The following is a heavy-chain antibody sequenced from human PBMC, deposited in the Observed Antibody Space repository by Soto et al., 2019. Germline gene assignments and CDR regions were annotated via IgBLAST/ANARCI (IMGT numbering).Heavy chain of an antibody. J-gene: IGHJ4*02. CDR2: ISGGGYTA. CDR3: AKAQGVATIQSNFAY. CDR1: GLTSRSHA. V-gene: IGHV3-23*01. Sequence: EVQLLESGGGLVQPGGSLRLSCVVSGLTSRSHAMSWVRQAPGQGLEWVAGISGGGYTAYYPDSVRGRFTISRDNFNNTVSLQLDNLRADDTAVYYCAKAQGVATIQSNFAYWGQGNLVTVSS. D-gene: IGHD5-12*01.